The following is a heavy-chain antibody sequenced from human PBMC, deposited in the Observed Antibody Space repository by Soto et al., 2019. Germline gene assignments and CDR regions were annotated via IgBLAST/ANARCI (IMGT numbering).Heavy chain of an antibody. CDR3: ARGPVVGATSRFDY. CDR2: IIPIFGTA. D-gene: IGHD1-26*01. J-gene: IGHJ4*02. Sequence: SVKVSCKASGGTFSSYAISWVRQAPGQGLEWMGGIIPIFGTANYAQKFQGRVTITADESTSTAYMELSSLRSEDTAVYYCARGPVVGATSRFDYWGQGTLVTVSS. V-gene: IGHV1-69*13. CDR1: GGTFSSYA.